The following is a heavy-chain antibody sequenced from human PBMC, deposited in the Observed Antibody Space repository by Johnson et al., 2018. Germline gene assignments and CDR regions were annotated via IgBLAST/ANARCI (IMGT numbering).Heavy chain of an antibody. Sequence: QVQLVESGGGVVQPGRSLRLSCAASGFTFSSYGMHWVRQVPGKGLEWVAAIWSDGSNKYYADSVKGRFTISRDNSKNTQYVQMSSLRAEDTAVYYCGRDSSQYQSSGLEMTWYFDLWGRGTLVTVSS. J-gene: IGHJ2*01. D-gene: IGHD3-22*01. CDR3: GRDSSQYQSSGLEMTWYFDL. CDR2: IWSDGSNK. V-gene: IGHV3-33*01. CDR1: GFTFSSYG.